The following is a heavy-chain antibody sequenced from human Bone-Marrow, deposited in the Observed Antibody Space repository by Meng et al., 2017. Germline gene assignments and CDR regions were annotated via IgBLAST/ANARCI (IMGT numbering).Heavy chain of an antibody. CDR3: ARGGIAAAGTGDYYYGMDV. J-gene: IGHJ6*02. CDR2: ISSSGSTI. Sequence: GESLKISCAASGFTFSSYEMNWVRQAPGKGLEWVSYISSSGSTIYYADSVKGRFTISRDNAKNSLYLQMNSLRAEDTAVYYCARGGIAAAGTGDYYYGMDVWGQGTTVTVSS. D-gene: IGHD6-13*01. CDR1: GFTFSSYE. V-gene: IGHV3-48*03.